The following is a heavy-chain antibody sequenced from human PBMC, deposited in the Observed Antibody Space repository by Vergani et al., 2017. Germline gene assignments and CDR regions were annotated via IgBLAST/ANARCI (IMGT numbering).Heavy chain of an antibody. CDR3: AKANPLNSGYDYLYYYHAMDF. J-gene: IGHJ6*02. CDR1: GFTFNHYA. Sequence: VQLVESGGGVVQPGGSLRLSCAASGFTFNHYAMNWVRQAPGKGLEWVSGISGSGGSTYYAGSVKGRFTISRDSPKNTLYLQMNSLSAGDTAVYYCAKANPLNSGYDYLYYYHAMDFWGQGTTVTVSS. D-gene: IGHD5-12*01. V-gene: IGHV3-23*04. CDR2: ISGSGGST.